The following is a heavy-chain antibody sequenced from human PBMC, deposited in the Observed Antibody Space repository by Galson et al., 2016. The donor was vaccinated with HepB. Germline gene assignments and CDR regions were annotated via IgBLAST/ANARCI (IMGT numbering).Heavy chain of an antibody. V-gene: IGHV3-30*18. J-gene: IGHJ4*02. D-gene: IGHD6-19*01. CDR3: AKAGSSGRSY. Sequence: SLRLSCAASGFTFSTSGMHWVRQAPGKGLEWVAVISYHGINKYYADSVQDRFTISRDNSKNTLYLQLSSLRPEDTAIYYCAKAGSSGRSYWGQGTLVTVSS. CDR1: GFTFSTSG. CDR2: ISYHGINK.